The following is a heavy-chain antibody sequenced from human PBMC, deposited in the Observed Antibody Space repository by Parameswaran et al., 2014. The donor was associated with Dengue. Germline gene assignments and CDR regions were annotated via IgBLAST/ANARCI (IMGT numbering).Heavy chain of an antibody. Sequence: PGKGLEWVSAISGSGGSTYYADSVKGRFTISRDNSKNTLYLQMNSLRAEDTAVYYCAKGSLRITMIVVVIQGYYFDYWGQGTLVTVSS. D-gene: IGHD3-22*01. V-gene: IGHV3-23*01. CDR3: AKGSLRITMIVVVIQGYYFDY. CDR2: ISGSGGST. J-gene: IGHJ4*02.